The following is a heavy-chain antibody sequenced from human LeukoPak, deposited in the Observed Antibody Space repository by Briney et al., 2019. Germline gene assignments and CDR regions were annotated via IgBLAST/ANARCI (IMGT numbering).Heavy chain of an antibody. V-gene: IGHV1-69*13. CDR2: VIPIFGTA. J-gene: IGHJ5*02. CDR3: ARDSSGYPVRNWFDP. Sequence: SVKVSCKASGGTFSSYAISWVRQAPGQGLEWMGGVIPIFGTANYAQKFQGRVTITADESTGTAYMELSSLRSEDTAVYYCARDSSGYPVRNWFDPWGQGTLVTVSS. D-gene: IGHD3-22*01. CDR1: GGTFSSYA.